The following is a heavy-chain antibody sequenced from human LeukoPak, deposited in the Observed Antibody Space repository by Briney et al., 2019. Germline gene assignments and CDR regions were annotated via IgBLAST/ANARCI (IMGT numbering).Heavy chain of an antibody. CDR3: ARDGSKEGTVLLWFGESSDAFDI. J-gene: IGHJ3*02. D-gene: IGHD3-10*01. CDR1: GGTFRRYT. V-gene: IGHV1-69*04. CDR2: IIPILGIA. Sequence: SVTVSCKASGGTFRRYTISWLRQPPGQGLAWMGRIIPILGIAKYAQKFQGRVTNTADKSTSTAYMELSSLRSEDTAVYYCARDGSKEGTVLLWFGESSDAFDIWGQGTMVTVSS.